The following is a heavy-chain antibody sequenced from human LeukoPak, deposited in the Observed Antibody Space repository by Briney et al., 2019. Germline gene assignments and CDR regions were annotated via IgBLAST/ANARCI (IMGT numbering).Heavy chain of an antibody. Sequence: PGRSLRLSCAASGFTFSSYGMHWVRQAPGKGLEWVAVIWYDGSNKYYADSVKGRFTISRDNSKNTLYLQMNSLRAEGTAVYYCGKAGSTARHRYNWFDPWGQGTLVTVSS. CDR1: GFTFSSYG. V-gene: IGHV3-33*06. CDR3: GKAGSTARHRYNWFDP. CDR2: IWYDGSNK. J-gene: IGHJ5*02. D-gene: IGHD6-6*01.